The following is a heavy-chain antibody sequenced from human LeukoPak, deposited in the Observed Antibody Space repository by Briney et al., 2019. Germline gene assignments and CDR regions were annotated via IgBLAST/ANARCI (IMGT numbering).Heavy chain of an antibody. CDR2: IKQDGSEK. Sequence: GGSLRLSCAASGFTVSSNYMSWVRQAPGKGLEWVANIKQDGSEKYYVDSVKGRFTISRDNAKNSLYLQMNSLRAEDTAVYYCARDRVELGWGAFEIWGQGTMVTVSS. D-gene: IGHD7-27*01. CDR3: ARDRVELGWGAFEI. V-gene: IGHV3-7*01. CDR1: GFTVSSNY. J-gene: IGHJ3*02.